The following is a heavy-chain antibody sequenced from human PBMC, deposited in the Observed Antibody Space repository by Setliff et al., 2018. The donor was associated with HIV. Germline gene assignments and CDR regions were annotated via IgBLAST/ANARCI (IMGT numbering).Heavy chain of an antibody. CDR2: IRSKSSGGTT. J-gene: IGHJ4*02. CDR1: GFTFGDYV. D-gene: IGHD5-12*01. V-gene: IGHV3-49*04. Sequence: GGSLRLSCITSGFTFGDYVLTWVRQAPGKGLEWVGFIRSKSSGGTTEYAASVKGRFTISRDDSRSIAHLQMNSLKTEDTAVYYCSRSGCTNGYASPFDYWGQGTLVTVSS. CDR3: SRSGCTNGYASPFDY.